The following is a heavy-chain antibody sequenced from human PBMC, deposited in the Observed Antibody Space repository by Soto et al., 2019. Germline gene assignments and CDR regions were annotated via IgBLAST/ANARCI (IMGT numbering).Heavy chain of an antibody. CDR2: INPSGGSS. Sequence: QVQLVQSGAEGKKPGASVKLSCKASGYRFTSYHMHWVRQAPGQGLEWMGIINPSGGSSKYAQKFLDRVTMTRDTSTSTVYMDLSSLKSEDTAVYYCARSHDSSGYSFFDYWGQGTLVTVSS. CDR3: ARSHDSSGYSFFDY. V-gene: IGHV1-46*01. J-gene: IGHJ4*02. CDR1: GYRFTSYH. D-gene: IGHD3-22*01.